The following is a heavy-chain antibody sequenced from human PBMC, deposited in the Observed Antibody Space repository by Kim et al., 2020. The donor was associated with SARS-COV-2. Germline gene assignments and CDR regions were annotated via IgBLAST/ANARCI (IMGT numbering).Heavy chain of an antibody. V-gene: IGHV1-46*01. CDR3: ARAVSIFGVASYYFDY. J-gene: IGHJ4*02. Sequence: KFQGRVTMTTDTSTSTVYMELSSLRSEDTAVYYCARAVSIFGVASYYFDYWGQGTLVTVSS. D-gene: IGHD3-3*01.